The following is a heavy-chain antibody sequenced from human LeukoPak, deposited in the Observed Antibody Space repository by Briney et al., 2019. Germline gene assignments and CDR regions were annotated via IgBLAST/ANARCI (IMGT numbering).Heavy chain of an antibody. CDR3: AKEEICANGVWSSCMDV. J-gene: IGHJ6*03. D-gene: IGHD2-8*01. Sequence: PGGSLRLSCAASGFTISSNWMRWVRQAPGKGLPWVSRINSDGSDISYADSVKGRFTISRDNAKNTLYLQMRSLRVDDTAVYYCAKEEICANGVWSSCMDVWARGPRSPSP. CDR1: GFTISSNW. V-gene: IGHV3-74*01. CDR2: INSDGSDI.